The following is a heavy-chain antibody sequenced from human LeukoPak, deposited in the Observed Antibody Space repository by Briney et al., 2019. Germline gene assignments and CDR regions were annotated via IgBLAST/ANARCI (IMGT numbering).Heavy chain of an antibody. Sequence: GGSLRLSCAASGFTFSRYWMSWVRQAPGKGLEWVANIEQDGREKYYVDSVKGRFTISRDNAKNSLYLQMNSLRAEDTAVYYCARDRDCSGGSCYSGYFDYWGQGTLVTVSS. CDR3: ARDRDCSGGSCYSGYFDY. J-gene: IGHJ4*02. D-gene: IGHD2-15*01. CDR2: IEQDGREK. V-gene: IGHV3-7*01. CDR1: GFTFSRYW.